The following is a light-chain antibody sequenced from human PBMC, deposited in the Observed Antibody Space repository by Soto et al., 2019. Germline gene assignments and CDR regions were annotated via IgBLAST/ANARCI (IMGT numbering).Light chain of an antibody. CDR3: QQSRDTPPGT. J-gene: IGKJ1*01. V-gene: IGKV1-39*01. Sequence: DIQMTQSPSSLSASVGDRVIITCRASQSIRQYLNWYQQKPGKVPTLLIYAASSLQSGVPSRFSGSGSGTEFTLTITSLQPEDFATYYCQQSRDTPPGTFGPGTKVEIK. CDR1: QSIRQY. CDR2: AAS.